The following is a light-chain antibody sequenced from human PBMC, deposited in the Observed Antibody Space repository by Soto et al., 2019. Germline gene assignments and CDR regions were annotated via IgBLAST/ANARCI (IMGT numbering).Light chain of an antibody. V-gene: IGKV1-27*01. CDR3: QKYNSAPRT. CDR1: QGISNY. J-gene: IGKJ1*01. CDR2: AAA. Sequence: DIQMTQSPSSLSASVGDRVTITCRASQGISNYLACYQQKPGKVPKVLIIAAATLQSGVPYRFSGSGSGTDFTLTISSLQPEDVATYYCQKYNSAPRTFGPGTKVEIK.